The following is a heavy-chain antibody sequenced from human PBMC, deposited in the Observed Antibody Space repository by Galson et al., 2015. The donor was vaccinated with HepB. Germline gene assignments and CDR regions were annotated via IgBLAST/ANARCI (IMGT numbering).Heavy chain of an antibody. CDR1: GFTFSSYS. CDR3: ATSIAVLPATRAFDY. CDR2: ISITGSYI. Sequence: SLRLSCAASGFTFSSYSMSWVRQAPGKGLEWVSSISITGSYIYYADSVKGRFTISRDNAKNSLYLQMNSLRAEDTAVYYCATSIAVLPATRAFDYWGQGTLVTVSS. J-gene: IGHJ4*02. D-gene: IGHD2-2*01. V-gene: IGHV3-21*01.